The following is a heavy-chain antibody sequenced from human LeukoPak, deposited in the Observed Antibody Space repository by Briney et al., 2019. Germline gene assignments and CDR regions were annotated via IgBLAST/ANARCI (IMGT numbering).Heavy chain of an antibody. J-gene: IGHJ4*02. CDR3: AKEEVPNDY. CDR1: GFTFSRSA. D-gene: IGHD2-2*01. V-gene: IGHV3-23*01. CDR2: ISISGETT. Sequence: PGGSLRPSCEVSGFTFSRSAMSWVRQAPGKGLEWVSGISISGETTYYADSVQGRFSISRDNSKNTVYLQMYSLRVEDTAVYYCAKEEVPNDYWGQGILVTVSS.